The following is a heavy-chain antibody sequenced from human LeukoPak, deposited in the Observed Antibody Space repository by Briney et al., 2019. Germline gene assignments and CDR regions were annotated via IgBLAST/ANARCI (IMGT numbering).Heavy chain of an antibody. D-gene: IGHD7-27*01. J-gene: IGHJ4*02. CDR1: GFKFSDHY. Sequence: PGGSLRLSCAASGFKFSDHYIDWVRQAPGKGLEWVGRSRNKASSYTTEYAASVEGRFTILRDVSESSLYLQMNSLRADDTAVYYCAKAPGFSDFWGQGTLVTVSS. CDR3: AKAPGFSDF. CDR2: SRNKASSYTT. V-gene: IGHV3-72*01.